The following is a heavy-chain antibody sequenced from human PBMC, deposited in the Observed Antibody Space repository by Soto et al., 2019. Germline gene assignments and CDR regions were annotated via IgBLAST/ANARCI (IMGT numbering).Heavy chain of an antibody. CDR3: ARVDYGGNPYYCYGMDV. CDR2: IIPIFGTA. V-gene: IGHV1-69*01. D-gene: IGHD4-17*01. J-gene: IGHJ6*02. CDR1: GGTFSSYA. Sequence: QVQLVQSGAEVKKPGSSVKVSCKASGGTFSSYAISWVRQAPGQGLEWMGGIIPIFGTANYAQKFQGRVTITADEYTSTAYMELSSLRSEDTAVYYCARVDYGGNPYYCYGMDVWGQGTTVTVSS.